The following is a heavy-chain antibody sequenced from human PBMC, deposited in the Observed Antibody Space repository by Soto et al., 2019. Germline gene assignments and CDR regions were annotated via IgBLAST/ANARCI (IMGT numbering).Heavy chain of an antibody. J-gene: IGHJ4*02. D-gene: IGHD3-22*01. CDR1: GGSVNTAPYH. V-gene: IGHV4-61*01. Sequence: SETLSLTCTVPGGSVNTAPYHWSWIRQSPRNGLEWIGNIYYTGSTNYNPSLESRVAISLDTSNNQFSLRLTSLTAADTAVYFCARDHHSHYDTSGYYPYFDFWGQGTLVTVSS. CDR3: ARDHHSHYDTSGYYPYFDF. CDR2: IYYTGST.